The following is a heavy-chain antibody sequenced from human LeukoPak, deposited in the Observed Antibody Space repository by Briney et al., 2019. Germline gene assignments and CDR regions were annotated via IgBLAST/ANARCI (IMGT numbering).Heavy chain of an antibody. D-gene: IGHD2/OR15-2a*01. CDR2: ISSSSSYI. Sequence: GGSLRLSCAASGFTFSSYSMNWVRQAPAKWLEWVSSISSSSSYIYYADSVKGRFTISRDNAKNSLYLQMNSLRAEDTAVYYCAREGYGIVATTYHFDYWGQGTLVTVSS. V-gene: IGHV3-21*01. CDR1: GFTFSSYS. CDR3: AREGYGIVATTYHFDY. J-gene: IGHJ4*02.